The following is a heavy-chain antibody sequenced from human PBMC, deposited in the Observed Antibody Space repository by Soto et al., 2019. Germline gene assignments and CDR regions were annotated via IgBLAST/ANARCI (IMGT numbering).Heavy chain of an antibody. J-gene: IGHJ3*02. Sequence: GESLKISCAASGFTFSSYGMHWVRQAPGKGLEWVAVISYDGSNKYYADSVKGRFTISRDNSKNTLYLQMNSLRAEDTAVYYCAKLGLSGSYGDAFDIWGQGTMVTVSS. CDR1: GFTFSSYG. D-gene: IGHD1-26*01. CDR2: ISYDGSNK. V-gene: IGHV3-30*18. CDR3: AKLGLSGSYGDAFDI.